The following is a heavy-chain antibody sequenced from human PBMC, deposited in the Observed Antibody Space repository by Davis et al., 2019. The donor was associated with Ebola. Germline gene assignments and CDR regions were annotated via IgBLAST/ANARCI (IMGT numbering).Heavy chain of an antibody. CDR3: SREYGGNSNY. J-gene: IGHJ4*02. Sequence: GESLKISCAASGFTFSHYYMTWVRQAPGKGLEWVGFIRSKDYGGTTEYAASVKGRFSISRDDSKSIAYLQMNSLKTEDTAVYYCSREYGGNSNYWGQGTLVTVSS. CDR2: IRSKDYGGTT. CDR1: GFTFSHYY. D-gene: IGHD4-23*01. V-gene: IGHV3-49*04.